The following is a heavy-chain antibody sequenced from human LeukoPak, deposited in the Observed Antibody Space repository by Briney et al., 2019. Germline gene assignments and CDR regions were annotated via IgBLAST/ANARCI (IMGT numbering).Heavy chain of an antibody. CDR2: IYYSGST. V-gene: IGHV4-61*08. CDR3: ARVYDSSGYRKYYFDY. J-gene: IGHJ4*02. Sequence: PSETLSLTCTVSGGSISSGDYYWSWIRQPPGKGLEWIGYIYYSGSTNYNPSLKSRVTISVDTSKNQFSLKLSSVTAADTAVYYCARVYDSSGYRKYYFDYWGQGTLVTVSS. D-gene: IGHD3-22*01. CDR1: GGSISSGDYY.